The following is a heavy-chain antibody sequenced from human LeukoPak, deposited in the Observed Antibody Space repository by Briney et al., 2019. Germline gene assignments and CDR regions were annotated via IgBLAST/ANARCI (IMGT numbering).Heavy chain of an antibody. V-gene: IGHV1-8*02. J-gene: IGHJ4*02. CDR2: MNPNSGNT. D-gene: IGHD2-15*01. CDR3: ARIYCSGGNCYGPPDY. Sequence: ASVKVSCKASGYTFTNYDINWVRQATGQGLEWMGWMNPNSGNTGYTQKFQGRVTMTTDTSTSTAYMELRSLRSDDTAVYYCARIYCSGGNCYGPPDYWGQGALVTVSS. CDR1: GYTFTNYD.